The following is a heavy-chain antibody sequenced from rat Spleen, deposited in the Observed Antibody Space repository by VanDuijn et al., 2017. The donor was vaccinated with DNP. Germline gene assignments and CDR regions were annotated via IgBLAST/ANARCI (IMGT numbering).Heavy chain of an antibody. CDR2: ITYDGSRT. J-gene: IGHJ4*01. CDR3: TTFEGTNA. CDR1: GFTFSDYN. V-gene: IGHV5S10*01. Sequence: EVQLVESGGGLVRPGRSLKVSCAASGFTFSDYNMAWVRQAPKKGLEWVATITYDGSRTYCRDSVKGRFTISRNNAKSTLYLQMDSLRSEDTATYYCTTFEGTNAWGQGTSVTVSS. D-gene: IGHD1-11*01.